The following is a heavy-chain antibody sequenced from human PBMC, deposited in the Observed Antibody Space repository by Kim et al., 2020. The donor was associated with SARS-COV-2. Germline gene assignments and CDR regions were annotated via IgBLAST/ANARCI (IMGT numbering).Heavy chain of an antibody. CDR3: ARVPRCYYSYGMDV. V-gene: IGHV1-69*13. D-gene: IGHD3-16*02. Sequence: SVKVSCKASGGTFSSYAISWVRQAPGQGLEWMGGIIPIFGTSNYAQKFQGRVTITADESPITAYMELRSLRCEDTAVYYCARVPRCYYSYGMDVWGQGTTVTVSS. J-gene: IGHJ6*02. CDR2: IIPIFGTS. CDR1: GGTFSSYA.